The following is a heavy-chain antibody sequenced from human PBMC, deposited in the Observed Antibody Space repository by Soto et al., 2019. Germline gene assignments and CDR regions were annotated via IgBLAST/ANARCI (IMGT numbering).Heavy chain of an antibody. D-gene: IGHD6-13*01. CDR2: IIPIFGTA. Sequence: SVKVSCKASGGTFSSYAISWVRQAPGQGLEWMGGIIPIFGTANYAQKFQGRVTITADESTSTAYMELSSLRSEGTAVYYCARGPPREYSSSWYGYGAFDIWGQGTMATVSS. CDR3: ARGPPREYSSSWYGYGAFDI. V-gene: IGHV1-69*13. CDR1: GGTFSSYA. J-gene: IGHJ3*02.